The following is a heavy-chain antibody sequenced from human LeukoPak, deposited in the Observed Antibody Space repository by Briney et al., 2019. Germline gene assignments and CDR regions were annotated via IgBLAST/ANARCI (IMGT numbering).Heavy chain of an antibody. V-gene: IGHV5-51*01. CDR3: ARRGYCSGGSCYYLDY. J-gene: IGHJ4*02. Sequence: GESLKISCKGSGYSFTSYWIGWVRQMPGKGLEWMGIIYPVDSDTRYSPSFQGQVTISANKSISTAYLQWSSLKASDTPMYYSARRGYCSGGSCYYLDYWGQGTLVTVSS. CDR1: GYSFTSYW. CDR2: IYPVDSDT. D-gene: IGHD2-15*01.